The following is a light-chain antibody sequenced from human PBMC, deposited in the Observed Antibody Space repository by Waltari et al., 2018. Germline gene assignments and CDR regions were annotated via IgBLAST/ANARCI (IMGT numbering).Light chain of an antibody. CDR1: RSNIGSNS. CDR2: LTD. Sequence: QSVLTQPPSASGTPGQRVTISCYGGRSNIGSNSVNWFQQLPGTAPRLFIYLTDQRPSGVPGRFSGSKSGTSASLSISGLQSGDEADYYCASWDASLNGWVFGGGTKLTVL. CDR3: ASWDASLNGWV. J-gene: IGLJ3*02. V-gene: IGLV1-44*01.